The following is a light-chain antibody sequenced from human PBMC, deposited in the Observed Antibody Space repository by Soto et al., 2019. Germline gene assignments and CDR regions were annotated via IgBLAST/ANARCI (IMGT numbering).Light chain of an antibody. J-gene: IGKJ5*01. Sequence: EVVLTQSPATLSVSPGDRAALSCRASQSVSSNLAWYQQKPGQTPRLLIYGASTRATGVPPRFSGSRSGTEFTLTISAVQSEDFAVYYCQQYNNWPPITIGQGTRLEIK. CDR1: QSVSSN. V-gene: IGKV3-15*01. CDR2: GAS. CDR3: QQYNNWPPIT.